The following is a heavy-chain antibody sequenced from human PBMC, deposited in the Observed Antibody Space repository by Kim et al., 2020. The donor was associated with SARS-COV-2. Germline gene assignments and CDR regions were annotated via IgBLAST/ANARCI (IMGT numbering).Heavy chain of an antibody. CDR2: IYYSGST. D-gene: IGHD2-2*01. Sequence: SETRSLTCTVSGGSISSSSYYWGWIRQPPGKGLEWIGSIYYSGSTYYNPSLKSRVTISVDTSKNQFSLKLSSVTAADTAVYYCASIVPATYYYYYGMDVWGQGTTVTVSS. J-gene: IGHJ6*02. CDR1: GGSISSSSYY. CDR3: ASIVPATYYYYYGMDV. V-gene: IGHV4-39*01.